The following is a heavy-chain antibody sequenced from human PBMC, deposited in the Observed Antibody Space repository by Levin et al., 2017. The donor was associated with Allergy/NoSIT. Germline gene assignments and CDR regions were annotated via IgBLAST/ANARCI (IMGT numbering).Heavy chain of an antibody. Sequence: GGSLRLSCAASGFTFSSYAMHWVRQAPGKGLEWVAVISYDGSNKYYADSVKGRFTISRDNSKNTLYLQMNSLRAEDTAVYYCARGTPIYDWLWRGWKGDGMDVWGQGTTVTVSS. D-gene: IGHD3-16*01. V-gene: IGHV3-30-3*01. CDR1: GFTFSSYA. CDR2: ISYDGSNK. J-gene: IGHJ6*02. CDR3: ARGTPIYDWLWRGWKGDGMDV.